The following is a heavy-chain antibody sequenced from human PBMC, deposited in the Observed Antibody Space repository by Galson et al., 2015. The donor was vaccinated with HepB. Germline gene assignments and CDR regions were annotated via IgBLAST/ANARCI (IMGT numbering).Heavy chain of an antibody. CDR2: IRTTDSST. CDR3: ARRPYSTGVQDYFYNMDV. V-gene: IGHV5-51*01. CDR1: ENSFTNYW. J-gene: IGHJ6*02. Sequence: QSGAEVKQPGGSLKISCKGSENSFTNYWFGWVRQMPGKGLEWIAIIRTTDSSTMYSPSFQGQVTISLDKSVSTVYLQWSSLKASDTAMYYCARRPYSTGVQDYFYNMDVWGRGTTVTVSS. D-gene: IGHD4-11*01.